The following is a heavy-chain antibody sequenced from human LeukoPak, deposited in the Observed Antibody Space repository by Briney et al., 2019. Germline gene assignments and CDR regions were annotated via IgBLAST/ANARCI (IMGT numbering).Heavy chain of an antibody. V-gene: IGHV4-59*08. CDR1: GDSVSTSH. Sequence: PSETLSLTCSVSGDSVSTSHWSWIRQPPGKGLEWIGYIYYSGSTYYNPSLKSRVTISVETSKNQFSLKLSSVTAADTAVYYCARRNDPYGLDVWGQGTTVTVSS. CDR2: IYYSGST. CDR3: ARRNDPYGLDV. D-gene: IGHD1-1*01. J-gene: IGHJ6*02.